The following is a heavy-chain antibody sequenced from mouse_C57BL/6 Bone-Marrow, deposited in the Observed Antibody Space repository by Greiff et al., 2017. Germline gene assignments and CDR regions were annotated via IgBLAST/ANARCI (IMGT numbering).Heavy chain of an antibody. CDR3: ASSMITTAGDYFDY. CDR2: IWSGGST. Sequence: QVQLQQSGPGLVQPSQSLSITCTVSGFSLTSYGVHWVRQSPGKGLEWLGVIWSGGSTDYNAAFISRLSISKDNSKGQVSFKMNSLQADDTAIYYCASSMITTAGDYFDYWGQGTTLTVSS. J-gene: IGHJ2*01. V-gene: IGHV2-2*01. CDR1: GFSLTSYG. D-gene: IGHD2-4*01.